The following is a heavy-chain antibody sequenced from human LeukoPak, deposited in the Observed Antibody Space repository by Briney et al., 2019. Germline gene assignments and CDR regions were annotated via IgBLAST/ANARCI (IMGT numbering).Heavy chain of an antibody. V-gene: IGHV4-34*01. CDR2: INDSGRT. D-gene: IGHD1-7*01. Sequence: ASETPSLTCAVYGGSFSNYYWSWIRQTPGKGMEWIGEINDSGRTNYNPSLMSRVTVSVDTSKNQFSLRLTSVTATDTAVYYCARRWNYGRNYYIDVWGKGAAVSVSS. J-gene: IGHJ6*03. CDR3: ARRWNYGRNYYIDV. CDR1: GGSFSNYY.